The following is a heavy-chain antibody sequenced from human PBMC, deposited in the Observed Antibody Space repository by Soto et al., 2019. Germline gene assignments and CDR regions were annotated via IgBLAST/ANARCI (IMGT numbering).Heavy chain of an antibody. D-gene: IGHD6-13*01. Sequence: QVQLVESGGGLVKPGGSLRLSCAASGFTCSDYYMTWIRQAPGKGLEWISFISGSGKTIHFADSLEGRFTISRDNAKNSVYLEMNSLRAEDTAVYYCARDAGYSSSLYFSWFDPWGPGTLVTVSS. V-gene: IGHV3-11*01. CDR1: GFTCSDYY. CDR2: ISGSGKTI. J-gene: IGHJ5*02. CDR3: ARDAGYSSSLYFSWFDP.